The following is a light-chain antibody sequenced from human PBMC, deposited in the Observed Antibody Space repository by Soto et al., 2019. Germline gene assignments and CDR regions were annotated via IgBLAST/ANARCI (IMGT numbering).Light chain of an antibody. CDR3: QQYGSSRT. CDR1: QSVDSNY. V-gene: IGKV3-20*01. Sequence: EIILTQSPGTLSLSPGEEATLSCRASQSVDSNYLAWYQQKPGQAPRLLIYGASSRATGIPDRFSGSGSGTDFTLTISRLEPEDFAVYYCQQYGSSRTFGKGTKVDI. J-gene: IGKJ1*01. CDR2: GAS.